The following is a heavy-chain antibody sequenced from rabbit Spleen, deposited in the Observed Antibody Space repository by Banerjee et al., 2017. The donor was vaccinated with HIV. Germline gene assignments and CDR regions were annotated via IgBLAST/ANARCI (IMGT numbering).Heavy chain of an antibody. Sequence: QSLEESGGGLDKPGGSLTLTCTASGFNLSSGHDMWWVRPAPGKGLEWIACIYGGSSGNTYSATWAKGRFTISKTSPTTVTLQMTSLTAADTATYFCARDLAAWNSGSYAFNLWGPGTLVTVS. CDR3: ARDLAAWNSGSYAFNL. V-gene: IGHV1S40*01. J-gene: IGHJ4*01. CDR1: GFNLSSGHD. CDR2: IYGGSSGNT. D-gene: IGHD1-1*01.